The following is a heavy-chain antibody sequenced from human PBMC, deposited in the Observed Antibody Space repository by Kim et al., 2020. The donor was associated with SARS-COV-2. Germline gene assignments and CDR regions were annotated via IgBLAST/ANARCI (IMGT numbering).Heavy chain of an antibody. D-gene: IGHD3-10*01. V-gene: IGHV3-30*04. Sequence: GGSLRLSCAASGFTFSSYAMHWVRQAPGKGLEWVAVISYDGSNKYYADSVKGRFTISRDNSKNTLYLQMNSLRAEDTAVYYCARSYMVRGVIILYYFDYWGQGTLVTVSS. CDR1: GFTFSSYA. J-gene: IGHJ4*02. CDR2: ISYDGSNK. CDR3: ARSYMVRGVIILYYFDY.